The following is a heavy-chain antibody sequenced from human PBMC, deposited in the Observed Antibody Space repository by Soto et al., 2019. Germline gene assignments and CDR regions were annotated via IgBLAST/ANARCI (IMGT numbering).Heavy chain of an antibody. CDR3: AGDSSQVVARAYYYYYGMDV. D-gene: IGHD2-15*01. CDR2: ISYDGSNK. J-gene: IGHJ6*02. CDR1: GFTFSSYA. Sequence: QVQLVESGGGVVQPGRSLRLSCAASGFTFSSYAMHWVRQAPGKGLEWVAVISYDGSNKYYADSVKGRFTISRDNSKTTLYLQMNSLRAEDTAVYYGAGDSSQVVARAYYYYYGMDVWGQGSTVTVSS. V-gene: IGHV3-30-3*01.